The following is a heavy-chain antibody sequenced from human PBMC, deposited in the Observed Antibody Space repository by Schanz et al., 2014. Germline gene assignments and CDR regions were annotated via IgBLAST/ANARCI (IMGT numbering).Heavy chain of an antibody. V-gene: IGHV3-23*01. J-gene: IGHJ2*01. CDR1: GFTFSSYV. CDR3: AKDAPYPFDL. Sequence: EVQLLESGGGLVQPGGSLRLSCAASGFTFSSYVMSWVRQAPGKGLEWVSAISGGGGTTYYTDSVKGRFTISRDNSKNTLYLQMNSLRAEDTAIYYCAKDAPYPFDLWGRGTLITVSS. CDR2: ISGGGGTT.